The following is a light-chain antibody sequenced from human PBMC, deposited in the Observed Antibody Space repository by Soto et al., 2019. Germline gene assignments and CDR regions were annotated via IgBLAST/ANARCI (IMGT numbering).Light chain of an antibody. CDR2: DAA. Sequence: EMVFTQSPGTLSLSPGEGATLSCRASQSVSRDLAWVQQKPGQAPSLLIYDAANGATGVPARFSGSGSATDFTLTISRLEPVDFAVYYCQQYGNTPWTFGQGTKVDNK. CDR1: QSVSRD. J-gene: IGKJ1*01. CDR3: QQYGNTPWT. V-gene: IGKV3-20*01.